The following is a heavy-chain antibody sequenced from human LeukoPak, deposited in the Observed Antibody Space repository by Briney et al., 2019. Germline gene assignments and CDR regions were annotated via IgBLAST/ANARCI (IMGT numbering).Heavy chain of an antibody. J-gene: IGHJ4*02. CDR3: AKDKKGGDYLDYFDY. Sequence: GGSLRLSCAASGFTFSSYAMSWVRQAPGKGLEWVSAISGSGGSTYYADSVKGRSTISRDNSKNTLYLQMNSLRAEDTAVYYCAKDKKGGDYLDYFDYWGQGTLVTVSS. V-gene: IGHV3-23*01. CDR2: ISGSGGST. CDR1: GFTFSSYA. D-gene: IGHD4-17*01.